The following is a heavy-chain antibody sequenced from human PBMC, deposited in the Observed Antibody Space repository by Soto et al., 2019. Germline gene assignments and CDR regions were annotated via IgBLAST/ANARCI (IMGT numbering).Heavy chain of an antibody. CDR2: IYYSGST. J-gene: IGHJ4*02. CDR1: GGSISSGDYY. V-gene: IGHV4-30-4*01. Sequence: SETLSLTCTVSGGSISSGDYYWSWIRQPPGKGLEWIGYIYYSGSTDYNPSLESRVTISLDASKTQFSLDLSSVTAADTAVYYCARVSNLGFCGGKRGDRAHWGRGTLVTVSS. D-gene: IGHD2-21*01. CDR3: ARVSNLGFCGGKRGDRAH.